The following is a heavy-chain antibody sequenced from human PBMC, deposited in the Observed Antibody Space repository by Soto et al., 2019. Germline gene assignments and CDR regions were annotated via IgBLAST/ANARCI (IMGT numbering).Heavy chain of an antibody. CDR2: ISYDGSNK. V-gene: IGHV3-30*18. CDR3: AKTKRTHYDFWSGDYSTYYNYGMEV. Sequence: GGSLRLSCAASGFTFSSYGMHWVRQAPGKGLEWVAVISYDGSNKYYADSVKGRFTISRDNSKNTLYLQMNSLRAEDTAVYYYAKTKRTHYDFWSGDYSTYYNYGMEVWGQETTVTISS. D-gene: IGHD3-3*01. J-gene: IGHJ6*02. CDR1: GFTFSSYG.